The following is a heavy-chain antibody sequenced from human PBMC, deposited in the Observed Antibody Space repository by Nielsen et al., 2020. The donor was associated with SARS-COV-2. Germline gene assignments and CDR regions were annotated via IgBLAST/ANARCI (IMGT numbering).Heavy chain of an antibody. CDR3: ARGIKAQLLSPLLHWFDP. J-gene: IGHJ5*02. D-gene: IGHD2-2*01. Sequence: SETLSLTCAVYGGSFSGYYWSWIRQPPGKGLEWIGEINHSGSTNYNPSLKSRVTISVDTSKNQFSLKLSSVTAADTAVYYCARGIKAQLLSPLLHWFDPWGQGTLVTVSS. CDR2: INHSGST. V-gene: IGHV4-34*01. CDR1: GGSFSGYY.